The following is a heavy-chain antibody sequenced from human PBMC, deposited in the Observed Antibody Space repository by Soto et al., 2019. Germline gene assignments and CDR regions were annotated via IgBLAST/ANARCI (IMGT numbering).Heavy chain of an antibody. V-gene: IGHV5-51*01. CDR1: GYTFSNFW. Sequence: PGESLKISCQSSGYTFSNFWIGWVRQLPGKGLEWMGIIYPGDHETRYSPSFHGNVTISADRSINTAYLQWNSLEASDTAFYFCARSPRSSPYFDYWGQGALVTVSS. CDR2: IYPGDHET. D-gene: IGHD6-13*01. CDR3: ARSPRSSPYFDY. J-gene: IGHJ4*02.